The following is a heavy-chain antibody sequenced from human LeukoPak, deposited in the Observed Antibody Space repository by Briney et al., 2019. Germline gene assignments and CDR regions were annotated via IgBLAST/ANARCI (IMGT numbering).Heavy chain of an antibody. CDR1: GFSFSSYS. CDR3: AKMDWNDHYFDF. J-gene: IGHJ4*02. V-gene: IGHV3-23*01. D-gene: IGHD1-1*01. Sequence: PGGSLRLSCAASGFSFSSYSMNWVRQAPGKGLEWVSAISGSGGNTYYADSVKGRFTISRDNSKNTLYLQMNTLRAGDTAVYYCAKMDWNDHYFDFWGQGTLVTVSS. CDR2: ISGSGGNT.